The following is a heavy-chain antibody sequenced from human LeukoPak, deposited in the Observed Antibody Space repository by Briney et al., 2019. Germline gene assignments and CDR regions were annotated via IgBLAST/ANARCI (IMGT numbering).Heavy chain of an antibody. CDR2: IKQEGREK. Sequence: RGCLRLSCAVSGFTLTSYWMSWVRHAPGRGLEWVANIKQEGREKYYVDSVKGRFTISIDNAKTSMYLQMNSLRAEDTAVYYCARVGAYCSSTSCPDALDIWGQGTMVTVSS. J-gene: IGHJ3*02. V-gene: IGHV3-7*01. CDR3: ARVGAYCSSTSCPDALDI. CDR1: GFTLTSYW. D-gene: IGHD2-2*01.